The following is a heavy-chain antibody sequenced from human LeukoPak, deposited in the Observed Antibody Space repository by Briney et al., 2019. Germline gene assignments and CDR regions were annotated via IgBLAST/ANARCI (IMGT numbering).Heavy chain of an antibody. CDR1: GFTFSSYW. CDR3: AREDYDISRAHYYYGMDV. D-gene: IGHD3-9*01. V-gene: IGHV3-7*01. CDR2: IKQDGSEK. Sequence: GGSLRLSCAASGFTFSSYWMSWVRQAPGKGLEWVANIKQDGSEKYYVDSVKGRFTISRDNAKNSLYLQMNSLRAEDTAVYYCAREDYDISRAHYYYGMDVWGQGTTVTVSS. J-gene: IGHJ6*02.